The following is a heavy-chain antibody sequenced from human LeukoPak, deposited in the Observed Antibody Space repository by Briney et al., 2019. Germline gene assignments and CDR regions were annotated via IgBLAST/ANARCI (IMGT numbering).Heavy chain of an antibody. D-gene: IGHD3-16*01. V-gene: IGHV1-18*01. Sequence: ASVKVSCKASGGTFSSYAISWVRQAPGQGLEWMGWISAYNGNTNYAQKLQGRVTMTTDTSTSTAYMELRSLRSDDTAVYYCARDLGGPSRSYWGQGTLVTVSS. CDR1: GGTFSSYA. J-gene: IGHJ4*02. CDR2: ISAYNGNT. CDR3: ARDLGGPSRSY.